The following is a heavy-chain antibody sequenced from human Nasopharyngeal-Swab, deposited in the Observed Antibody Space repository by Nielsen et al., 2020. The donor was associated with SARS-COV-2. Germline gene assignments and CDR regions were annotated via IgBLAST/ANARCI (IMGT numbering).Heavy chain of an antibody. D-gene: IGHD2-2*01. CDR2: IKSKTEGWIR. CDR3: AWRDCSGTRCYAYTPSISGVYHYYYMDV. Sequence: VGQAPGNGMEWVGRIKSKTEGWIRDYGVTVQGRFTILRDDSKHTVFLQMDSLRAEDTGVYFCAWRDCSGTRCYAYTPSISGVYHYYYMDVWGKGTTVTVSS. J-gene: IGHJ6*03. V-gene: IGHV3-15*01.